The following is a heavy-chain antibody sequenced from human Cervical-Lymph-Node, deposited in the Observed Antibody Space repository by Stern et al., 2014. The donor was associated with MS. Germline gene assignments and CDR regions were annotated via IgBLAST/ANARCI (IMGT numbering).Heavy chain of an antibody. D-gene: IGHD6-13*01. CDR3: ARAHYSSSWYGEGDY. J-gene: IGHJ4*02. Sequence: QVQLGQSGAEVKKPGASVKVSCKASGYTFTSYGIRWVRQAPGQGLEWMGWISAYNGNTNYAQKLQGRVTMTTDTSTSTAYMELRSLRSDDTAVYYCARAHYSSSWYGEGDYWGQGTLVTVSS. CDR1: GYTFTSYG. V-gene: IGHV1-18*01. CDR2: ISAYNGNT.